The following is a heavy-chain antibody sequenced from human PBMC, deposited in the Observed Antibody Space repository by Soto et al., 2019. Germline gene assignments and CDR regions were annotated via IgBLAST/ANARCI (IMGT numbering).Heavy chain of an antibody. CDR2: IIPLFGTL. Sequence: SVKVSCKASVGTFTNHLISWVRQAPGQGLEWVGTIIPLFGTLNYAQRFQGRVTLSADRSTSTAYMELSSLRSDDTAVYYCASGSLYGSGSYPVDYWGQGTLVTVSS. CDR3: ASGSLYGSGSYPVDY. CDR1: VGTFTNHL. J-gene: IGHJ4*01. V-gene: IGHV1-69*06. D-gene: IGHD3-10*01.